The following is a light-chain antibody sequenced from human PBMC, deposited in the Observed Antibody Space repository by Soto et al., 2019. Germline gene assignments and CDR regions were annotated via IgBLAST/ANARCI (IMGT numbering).Light chain of an antibody. Sequence: QSALTQPPSASGSPGQSVTISCTGTSSDVGSSNFVSWYQLHPGKAPKLMIYEVSKRPSGVPDRVSGSKSGNTASLTVSGLQADDEAEYYCCSFGGTLSTGNKIAVFGGGTKLTVL. CDR3: CSFGGTLSTGNKIAV. CDR2: EVS. V-gene: IGLV2-8*01. CDR1: SSDVGSSNF. J-gene: IGLJ3*02.